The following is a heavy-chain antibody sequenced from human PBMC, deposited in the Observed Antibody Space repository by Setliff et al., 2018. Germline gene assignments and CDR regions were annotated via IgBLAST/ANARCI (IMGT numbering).Heavy chain of an antibody. CDR1: GLTFSTYW. D-gene: IGHD1-20*01. Sequence: GGSLRLSCAASGLTFSTYWMSWVRQAPGKGLEWVANINQDGSQKYYVGSVRGRFTISRDNAKSSLYLQMNSLRVEDTAIYYCASPPIRQYNYYMDVWGKGTTVTVSS. CDR3: ASPPIRQYNYYMDV. V-gene: IGHV3-7*03. J-gene: IGHJ6*04. CDR2: INQDGSQK.